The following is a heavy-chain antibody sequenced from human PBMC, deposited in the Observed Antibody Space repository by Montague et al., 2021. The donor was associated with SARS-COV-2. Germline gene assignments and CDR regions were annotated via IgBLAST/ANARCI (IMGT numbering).Heavy chain of an antibody. CDR1: GFIFKDYW. V-gene: IGHV3-74*01. CDR2: INGVGSAT. D-gene: IGHD3-10*01. Sequence: SLRLSCAASGFIFKDYWMHWVRQVPGKVLVWVSRINGVGSATTXXDFVKGRFTISRDNAENTLYLQMDSLRAEDTAVYYCARDFAHRGDWGQGTLVTVSS. J-gene: IGHJ4*02. CDR3: ARDFAHRGD.